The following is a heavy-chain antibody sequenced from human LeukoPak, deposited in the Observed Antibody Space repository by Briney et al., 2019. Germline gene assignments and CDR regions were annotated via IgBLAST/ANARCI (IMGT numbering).Heavy chain of an antibody. D-gene: IGHD4-17*01. Sequence: GRSLRLSCAASRFTFADYAMHWVRQAPGKGLEWVSGISWNSGNIGYAGSVKGRFTISRDNAKNSLFLQMNNLRPEDTAFYYCAREDYGDYTLGNWGQGTLVTVSS. CDR1: RFTFADYA. J-gene: IGHJ4*02. CDR3: AREDYGDYTLGN. CDR2: ISWNSGNI. V-gene: IGHV3-9*01.